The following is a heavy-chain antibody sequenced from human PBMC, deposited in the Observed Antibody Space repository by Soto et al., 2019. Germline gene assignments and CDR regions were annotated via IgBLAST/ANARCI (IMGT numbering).Heavy chain of an antibody. J-gene: IGHJ5*02. CDR2: ISGDGTNE. CDR1: GFTFINYD. CDR3: ARHLSHLKTGWLDP. Sequence: QEQLVESGGGVVQPGRSLRLSCRVSGFTFINYDMHWVRQAPGKGLEWVALISGDGTNEYYADSVKGRFTISRDNSRNTLYLQMSSLRADDTDVYHCARHLSHLKTGWLDPWGQGTLVTVSS. D-gene: IGHD7-27*01. V-gene: IGHV3-30-3*01.